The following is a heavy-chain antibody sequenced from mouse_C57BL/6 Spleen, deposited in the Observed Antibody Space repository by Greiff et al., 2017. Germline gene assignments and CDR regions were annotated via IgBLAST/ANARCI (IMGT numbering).Heavy chain of an antibody. CDR2: IDPSDSET. Sequence: VQLQQPGAELVRPGSSVKLSCKASGYTFTSYWMHWVTQRPIQGLEWIGNIDPSDSETHYNQKLKDKATLTVDKSSSTAYMQLSSLTSEDSAVYYHAQGANCRNAGGVLLDYWGQGTTLTVSS. J-gene: IGHJ2*01. V-gene: IGHV1-52*01. CDR3: AQGANCRNAGGVLLDY. CDR1: GYTFTSYW. D-gene: IGHD1-1*02.